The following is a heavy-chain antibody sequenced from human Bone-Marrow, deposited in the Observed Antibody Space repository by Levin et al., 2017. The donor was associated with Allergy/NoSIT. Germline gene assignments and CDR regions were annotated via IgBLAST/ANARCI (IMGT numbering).Heavy chain of an antibody. CDR3: ARDRRSLGGVHDALDI. CDR2: IFHSGST. V-gene: IGHV4-4*02. J-gene: IGHJ3*02. Sequence: NPSETLSLTCVVSGGSISSSNWWSWVRQPPGKGLEWIGEIFHSGSTNYNPSLKSRLTISVDKSKNQFSLKLSSVTAADTAVYYCARDRRSLGGVHDALDIWGQGTMVTVSS. CDR1: GGSISSSNW. D-gene: IGHD1-1*01.